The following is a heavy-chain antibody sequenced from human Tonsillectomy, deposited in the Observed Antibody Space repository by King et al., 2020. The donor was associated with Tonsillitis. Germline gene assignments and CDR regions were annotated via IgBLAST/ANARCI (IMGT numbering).Heavy chain of an antibody. CDR2: INPSGGST. D-gene: IGHD2-15*01. CDR1: GYTFTSYY. V-gene: IGHV1-46*01. Sequence: QLVQSGTEVKKPGASVKVSCKTSGYTFTSYYKHWVRQAPGQGLEWMGVINPSGGSTTYAQKFQGRLTMTRDTSTSTVYMELSSLRSDDTAVYYCARGRIRSAFDIWGPGTMVTVSS. CDR3: ARGRIRSAFDI. J-gene: IGHJ3*02.